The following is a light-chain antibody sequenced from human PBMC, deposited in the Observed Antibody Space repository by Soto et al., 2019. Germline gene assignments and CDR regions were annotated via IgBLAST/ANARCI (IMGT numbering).Light chain of an antibody. CDR3: QQSSGFPRT. CDR2: GAS. V-gene: IGKV1-12*01. CDR1: QDISSW. J-gene: IGKJ1*01. Sequence: DIQMTQSPSSVSASVGDRVTITCRASQDISSWLAWYQQKPGKAPNLLIYGASSLKSGVPSRFSGSGSGTDFPLTISSLQPEDFATYYCQQSSGFPRTFGQGTRVEFQ.